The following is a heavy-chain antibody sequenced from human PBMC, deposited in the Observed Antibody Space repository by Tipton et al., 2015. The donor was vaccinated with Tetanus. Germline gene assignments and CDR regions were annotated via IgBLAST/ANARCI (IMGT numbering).Heavy chain of an antibody. D-gene: IGHD6-13*01. CDR2: IIPIFGTA. V-gene: IGHV1-69*01. CDR1: GGTFSSYA. J-gene: IGHJ5*02. CDR3: GRRSTGYSSSWYWFDP. Sequence: QSGAEVKKPGSSVKVSCKASGGTFSSYAISWVRQAPGQGLEWMGGIIPIFGTANYAQKFQGRVTITADESTSTAYMELCSRRSEDAAVYYCGRRSTGYSSSWYWFDPWGQGTLVTVSS.